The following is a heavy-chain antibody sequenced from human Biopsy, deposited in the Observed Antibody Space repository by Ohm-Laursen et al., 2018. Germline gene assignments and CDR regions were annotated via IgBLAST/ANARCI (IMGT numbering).Heavy chain of an antibody. V-gene: IGHV1-69*06. CDR2: IMSLYNTT. D-gene: IGHD5-12*01. Sequence: ASVKVSCKASGGMFSSYTINWLRQAPGQGLQWMGGIMSLYNTTNYAQKFWDRITVTADKSTNTVYMTLSSLTSEDTAVYFCARGLGGYDYWYFDLWGRGTLVIVSS. CDR1: GGMFSSYT. CDR3: ARGLGGYDYWYFDL. J-gene: IGHJ2*01.